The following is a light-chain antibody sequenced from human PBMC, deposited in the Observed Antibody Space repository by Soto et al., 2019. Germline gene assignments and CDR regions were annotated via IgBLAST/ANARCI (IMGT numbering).Light chain of an antibody. Sequence: EIVMTQSPATLSVSPGERATLSCRASQSVDSKLAWYQQKPGQGPTLLIYGASSRATGIPARFSGSGSGTAFALTISRLQSEDFAVYYCQHYSTWPCTFGKGTKVYIK. CDR2: GAS. J-gene: IGKJ1*01. V-gene: IGKV3-15*01. CDR1: QSVDSK. CDR3: QHYSTWPCT.